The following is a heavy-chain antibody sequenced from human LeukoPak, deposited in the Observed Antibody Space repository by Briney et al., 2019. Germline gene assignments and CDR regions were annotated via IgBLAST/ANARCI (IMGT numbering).Heavy chain of an antibody. J-gene: IGHJ3*02. CDR3: ARGSRLSGYLTPYAFDI. Sequence: SETLSLTCAVYGGSFSGYYWSRIRQPPGKGLEWIGEINHSGSTNYNPSLKSRVTISVDTSKNQFSLKLSSVTAADTAVYYCARGSRLSGYLTPYAFDIWGQGTMVTVSS. V-gene: IGHV4-34*01. D-gene: IGHD3-22*01. CDR1: GGSFSGYY. CDR2: INHSGST.